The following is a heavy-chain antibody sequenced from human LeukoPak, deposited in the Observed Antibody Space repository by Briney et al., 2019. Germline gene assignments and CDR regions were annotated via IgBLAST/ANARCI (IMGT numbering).Heavy chain of an antibody. Sequence: SETLSLTCTVSGGSISGYYWSWIRQPPGKGLEWIGYIYYSGSTNYNPSLKSRVTISVDTSKNQFSLKLSSVTAADTAVYYCASIAVAGTYYFDYWGQGTLVTVSS. D-gene: IGHD6-19*01. CDR1: GGSISGYY. J-gene: IGHJ4*02. CDR2: IYYSGST. CDR3: ASIAVAGTYYFDY. V-gene: IGHV4-59*01.